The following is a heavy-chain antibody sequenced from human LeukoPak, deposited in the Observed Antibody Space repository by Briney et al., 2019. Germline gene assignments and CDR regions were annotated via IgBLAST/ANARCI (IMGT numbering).Heavy chain of an antibody. CDR2: INHSGST. J-gene: IGHJ4*02. CDR1: GGSFSGYY. CDR3: SRESGPFCPFGY. V-gene: IGHV4-34*01. Sequence: SETLSLTCAVYGGSFSGYYWSWIRQPPGKGLEWTGEINHSGSTNYNPSLKSRVTISVDTSKNQFSLKLSSVTAADTATYFCSRESGPFCPFGYWGQGTLVIVSS. D-gene: IGHD1-26*01.